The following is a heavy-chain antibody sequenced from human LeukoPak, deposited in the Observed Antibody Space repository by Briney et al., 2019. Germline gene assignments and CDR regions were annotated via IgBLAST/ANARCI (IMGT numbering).Heavy chain of an antibody. V-gene: IGHV1-2*02. J-gene: IGHJ4*02. CDR3: ARILTGTTKEYYFDY. D-gene: IGHD1-7*01. Sequence: ASVKVSCKASGYTFAGYYMHWVLQAPGQGLEWMGWINPNSGGTNYAQKFQGRVTMTRDTSISTAYMELSRLRSDDTAVYYCARILTGTTKEYYFDYWGQGTLVTVSS. CDR2: INPNSGGT. CDR1: GYTFAGYY.